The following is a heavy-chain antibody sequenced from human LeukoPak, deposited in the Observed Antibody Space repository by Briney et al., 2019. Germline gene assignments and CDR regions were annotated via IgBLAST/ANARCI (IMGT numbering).Heavy chain of an antibody. D-gene: IGHD3-16*02. V-gene: IGHV3-23*01. CDR3: ASQSSDYDYVWGSYRYPPEDYMDV. J-gene: IGHJ6*03. CDR2: ISASGGST. CDR1: GFTFSSYS. Sequence: PGGSLRLSCAASGFTFSSYSMNWVRQAPGKGLEWVSAISASGGSTYYADSVKGRFTISKDNSKNTLYLQMNSLRAEDTAVYHCASQSSDYDYVWGSYRYPPEDYMDVWGKGTTVTVSS.